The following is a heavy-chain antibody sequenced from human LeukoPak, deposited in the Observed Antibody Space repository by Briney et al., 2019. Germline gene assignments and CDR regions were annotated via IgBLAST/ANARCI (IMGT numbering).Heavy chain of an antibody. J-gene: IGHJ4*02. D-gene: IGHD6-25*01. Sequence: TSETLSLTCTVSGDSIGNSNYYWAWVRQPPGKGLEWLGSIFYSGSTYYNPSLKSRVTISVDTSKNQFSLNLHSVTAADTATYYCARRGITYSGSFFAYWGQGTLVTVSS. CDR1: GDSIGNSNYY. CDR3: ARRGITYSGSFFAY. CDR2: IFYSGST. V-gene: IGHV4-39*01.